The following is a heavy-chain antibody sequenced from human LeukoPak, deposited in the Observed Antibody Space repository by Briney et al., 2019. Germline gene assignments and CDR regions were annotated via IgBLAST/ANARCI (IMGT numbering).Heavy chain of an antibody. Sequence: ASVKVSCKASGYTFSSYAISWVRQAPGQGLEWMGRTIPILGIANYAQKFQGRVTITADKSTSTAYMELSSLRSEDTAVYYCARVDTGKYNYGMDVWGQGTTVTVSS. CDR2: TIPILGIA. V-gene: IGHV1-69*04. CDR3: ARVDTGKYNYGMDV. CDR1: GYTFSSYA. D-gene: IGHD5-18*01. J-gene: IGHJ6*02.